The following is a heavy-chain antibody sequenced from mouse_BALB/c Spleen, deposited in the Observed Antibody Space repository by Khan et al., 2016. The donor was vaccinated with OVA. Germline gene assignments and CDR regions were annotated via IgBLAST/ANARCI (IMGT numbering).Heavy chain of an antibody. CDR1: GFIFSDYY. J-gene: IGHJ3*01. Sequence: EVELVESGGGLVKPGGSLKLSCAASGFIFSDYYMYWVRQTPEKRLEWVATISDGGTYTYYLDSVMGRFTISRDDAKNNLYLQMSSLKADDTAIYYCERGYYGAPFAYWGQGTLVAVSA. D-gene: IGHD2-13*01. CDR2: ISDGGTYT. CDR3: ERGYYGAPFAY. V-gene: IGHV5-4*02.